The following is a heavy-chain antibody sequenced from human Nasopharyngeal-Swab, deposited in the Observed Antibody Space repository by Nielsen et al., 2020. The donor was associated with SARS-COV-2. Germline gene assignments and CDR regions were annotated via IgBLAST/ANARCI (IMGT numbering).Heavy chain of an antibody. V-gene: IGHV3-7*01. CDR2: IKQDGSEK. J-gene: IGHJ4*02. Sequence: GGSLRLSCAASGFTFGTYWMTWVRQAPGKGLEWVANIKQDGSEKYYVDSVKGRFTISRDNAKNSLYLQMISLRAEDTAVYYCARVGWWFHYYFDYWGQGTLATVSS. CDR1: GFTFGTYW. CDR3: ARVGWWFHYYFDY. D-gene: IGHD2-15*01.